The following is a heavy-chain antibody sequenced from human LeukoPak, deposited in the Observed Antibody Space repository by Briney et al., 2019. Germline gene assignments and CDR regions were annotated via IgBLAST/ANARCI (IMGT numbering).Heavy chain of an antibody. V-gene: IGHV3-53*01. CDR1: VFTLSSNY. Sequence: GGSLRLSCAASVFTLSSNYMSWVRQAPAKGLEWVSVIYSGGSTYYAESVKGRFTISRDNSKNTLYLQMNSLRAEDTGVYYCARQGQLVRCDNWGQGTLVTASP. CDR3: ARQGQLVRCDN. J-gene: IGHJ4*02. CDR2: IYSGGST. D-gene: IGHD6-6*01.